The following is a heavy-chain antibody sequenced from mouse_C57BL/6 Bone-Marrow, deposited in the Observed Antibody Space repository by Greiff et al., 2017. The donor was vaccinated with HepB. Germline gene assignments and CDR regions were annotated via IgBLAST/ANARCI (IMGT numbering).Heavy chain of an antibody. Sequence: EVQLVESGGGLVQPGGSLKLSCAASGFTFSDYYMYWVRQTPEKRLEWVAYISNGGGSTYYPDTVKGRFTISRDNAKNTLYLQMSRLKSEDTAMYYCARLFITTVVATREGAMDYWGQGTSVTVSS. V-gene: IGHV5-12*01. D-gene: IGHD1-1*01. CDR3: ARLFITTVVATREGAMDY. CDR1: GFTFSDYY. J-gene: IGHJ4*01. CDR2: ISNGGGST.